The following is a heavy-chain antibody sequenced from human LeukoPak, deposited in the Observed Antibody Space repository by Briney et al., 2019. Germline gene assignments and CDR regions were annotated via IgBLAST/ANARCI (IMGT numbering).Heavy chain of an antibody. V-gene: IGHV3-74*01. CDR3: FRDATGYPPFDL. Sequence: GGSLRLSCAASGFTLSDHWMNWVRQPPGKGLLWVSHINADGSDTDYADSVKGRFTISRDNARNTLYLQMDSLRGEDTAVYYCFRDATGYPPFDLWGQGNLVTVSS. CDR2: INADGSDT. J-gene: IGHJ5*02. D-gene: IGHD1-1*01. CDR1: GFTLSDHW.